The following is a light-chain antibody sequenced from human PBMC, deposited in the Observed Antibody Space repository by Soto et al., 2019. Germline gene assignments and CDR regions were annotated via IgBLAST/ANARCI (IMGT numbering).Light chain of an antibody. Sequence: QSVLTQPASVSGCPGQSITISCTGTSSDVGGFDFVSWFQRRPGKAPRLIIYEVTNRPSGISDRFSGSKSGNTATLTISGLQAEDEADYFCSSYITTNTLYVFGSGTKVTVL. CDR1: SSDVGGFDF. J-gene: IGLJ1*01. CDR2: EVT. CDR3: SSYITTNTLYV. V-gene: IGLV2-14*01.